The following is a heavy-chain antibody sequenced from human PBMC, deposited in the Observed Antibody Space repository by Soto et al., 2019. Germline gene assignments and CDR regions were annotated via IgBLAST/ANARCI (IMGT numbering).Heavy chain of an antibody. CDR2: VSKSDYT. Sequence: PGGSLRLSCEVSGFYFNNYGINWVRQAPGKGLEWVSSVSKSDYTYYSDSVKGRFTISRDNAKNSVXLQMNSLRAEDTAVYYCAREDSIVIPAVSDFWGQGTLVTVSS. J-gene: IGHJ4*02. CDR1: GFYFNNYG. V-gene: IGHV3-21*01. D-gene: IGHD2-2*01. CDR3: AREDSIVIPAVSDF.